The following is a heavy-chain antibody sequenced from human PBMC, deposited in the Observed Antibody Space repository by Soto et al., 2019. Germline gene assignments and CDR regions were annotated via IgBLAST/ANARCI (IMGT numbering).Heavy chain of an antibody. D-gene: IGHD5-12*01. Sequence: EVQLLESGGGLVQPGGSLRLSCAGAGYTHTFNTYAMSWVRQAPGKGLEWVAGISPTGGSTYYEDSVKGRFTISRDNSKDTLFRQMSSLRVEDAAVYCCAKVKRSIVPTIGGGFDSWCRGTLVTVSS. J-gene: IGHJ4*02. CDR1: GYTHTFNTYA. V-gene: IGHV3-23*01. CDR3: AKVKRSIVPTIGGGFDS. CDR2: ISPTGGST.